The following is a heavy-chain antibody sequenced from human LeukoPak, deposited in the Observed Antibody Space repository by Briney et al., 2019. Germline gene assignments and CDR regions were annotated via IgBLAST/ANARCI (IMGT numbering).Heavy chain of an antibody. CDR3: ARGGYQDY. CDR2: IYYSGST. V-gene: IGHV4-61*01. J-gene: IGHJ4*02. Sequence: SETLSLTCTVSGGSISSSSYYWSWIRQPPGKGLEWIGYIYYSGSTNYNPSLKSRVTIAVDTSKNQFSLKLSSVTAADTAVYYCARGGYQDYWGQGTRVTVSS. CDR1: GGSISSSSYY. D-gene: IGHD3-22*01.